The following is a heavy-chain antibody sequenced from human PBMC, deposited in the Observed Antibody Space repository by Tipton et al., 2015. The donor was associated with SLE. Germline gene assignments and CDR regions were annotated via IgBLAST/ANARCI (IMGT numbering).Heavy chain of an antibody. J-gene: IGHJ6*03. CDR3: ARGGLTYGYYYYMDV. CDR2: INHSGST. D-gene: IGHD4-17*01. Sequence: LRLSCTVSGYSISSDYYWGWIRQPPGKGLEWIGEINHSGSTNYNPSLKSRVTISVDTSKNQFSLRLSSVTAADTAVYYCARGGLTYGYYYYMDVWGKGTTATVSS. CDR1: GYSISSDYY. V-gene: IGHV4-38-2*02.